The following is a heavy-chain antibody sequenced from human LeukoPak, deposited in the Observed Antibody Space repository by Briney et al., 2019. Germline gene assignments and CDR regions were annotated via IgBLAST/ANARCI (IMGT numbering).Heavy chain of an antibody. CDR1: GFTFSTYA. CDR3: ARGQVFAFDY. J-gene: IGHJ4*02. V-gene: IGHV3-23*01. Sequence: GGSLRLSCAASGFTFSTYAMSWVRQAPGKGLEWVSTISGSGADTYYADSVRGRFTNSRDNSKNTLYLHMNSLRAEDTAVYYCARGQVFAFDYWGQGTLVTVSS. CDR2: ISGSGADT.